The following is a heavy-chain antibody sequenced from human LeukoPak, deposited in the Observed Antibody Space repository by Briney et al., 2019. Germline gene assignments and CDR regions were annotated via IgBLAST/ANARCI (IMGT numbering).Heavy chain of an antibody. J-gene: IGHJ4*02. CDR2: IYADGAT. Sequence: PGGSLRLSCAASGFTVSQNYMSWVRQAPGRGLEWVSLIYADGATHYADSVKGRFTISRDNSKNTLYLQMNSLRAEDTAVYYCAREALGGATYYFDYWGQGTLVTVSS. D-gene: IGHD1-26*01. CDR3: AREALGGATYYFDY. CDR1: GFTVSQNY. V-gene: IGHV3-66*02.